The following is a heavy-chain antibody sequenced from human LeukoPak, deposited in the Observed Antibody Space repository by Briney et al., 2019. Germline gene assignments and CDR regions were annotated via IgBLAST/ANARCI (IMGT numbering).Heavy chain of an antibody. CDR3: ARDTGGIAAQTDY. Sequence: SETLSLTCTVSGGSISSGSYYWSWIRQPAGKGLEWIGRIYTSGSTNYNPSLKSRVTISVDTSKNQFSLKLRSVTAADTAVYYCARDTGGIAAQTDYWGQGTLVTVSS. J-gene: IGHJ4*02. D-gene: IGHD6-6*01. CDR2: IYTSGST. CDR1: GGSISSGSYY. V-gene: IGHV4-61*02.